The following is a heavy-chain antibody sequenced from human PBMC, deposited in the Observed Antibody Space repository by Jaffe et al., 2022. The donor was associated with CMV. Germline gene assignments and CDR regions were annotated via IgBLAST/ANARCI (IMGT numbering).Heavy chain of an antibody. D-gene: IGHD5-18*01. CDR3: ARDVDTAMANPYYYYGMDV. J-gene: IGHJ6*02. CDR2: INPNSGGT. Sequence: QVQLVQSGAEVKKPGASVKVSCKASGYTFTGYYMHWVRQAPGQGLEWMGWINPNSGGTNYAQKFQGRVTMTRDTSISTAYMELSRLRSDDTAVYYCARDVDTAMANPYYYYGMDVWGQGTTVTVSS. CDR1: GYTFTGYY. V-gene: IGHV1-2*02.